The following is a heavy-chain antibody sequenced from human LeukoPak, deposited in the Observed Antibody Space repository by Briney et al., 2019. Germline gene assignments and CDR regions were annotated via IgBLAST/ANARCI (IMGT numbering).Heavy chain of an antibody. J-gene: IGHJ3*02. CDR1: GFTFSSYA. Sequence: GGSLRLSCAASGFTFSSYAMSWVRQAPGKGLEWVAAISGSGGSTYYADSVKGRFTISRDNSKNTLYLQMNSLRAEDTAVYYCAKDVGSSEGFGAFDIWGQGTMVTVSS. D-gene: IGHD6-6*01. V-gene: IGHV3-23*01. CDR2: ISGSGGST. CDR3: AKDVGSSEGFGAFDI.